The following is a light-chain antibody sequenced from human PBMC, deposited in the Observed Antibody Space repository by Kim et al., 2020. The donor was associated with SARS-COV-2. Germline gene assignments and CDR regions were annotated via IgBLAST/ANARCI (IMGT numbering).Light chain of an antibody. V-gene: IGLV3-21*04. J-gene: IGLJ3*02. CDR3: QVWDSSSDHRV. Sequence: APGTAARITCGGNDIGSKSVHWYQQKPGQAPVLVIYYDSDRPSGIPARFSGSNSGNTATLTISRVEAGDEADYYCQVWDSSSDHRVFGGGTQLTVL. CDR2: YDS. CDR1: DIGSKS.